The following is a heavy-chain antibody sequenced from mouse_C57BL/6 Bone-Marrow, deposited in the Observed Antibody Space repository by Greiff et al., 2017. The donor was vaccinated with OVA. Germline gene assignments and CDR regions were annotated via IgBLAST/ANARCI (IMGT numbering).Heavy chain of an antibody. D-gene: IGHD2-1*01. CDR3: AREDGNYGGLYVDV. CDR1: GYTFTSYW. Sequence: VQLQQPGAELVKPGASVKLSCKASGYTFTSYWMHWVKQRPGQGLEWIGMIHPNSGSTNYNEKFKSKATLTVDKSSSTAYMQLSSLTSEDSAVYDCAREDGNYGGLYVDVWGTGTTLTVSS. V-gene: IGHV1-64*01. CDR2: IHPNSGST. J-gene: IGHJ1*03.